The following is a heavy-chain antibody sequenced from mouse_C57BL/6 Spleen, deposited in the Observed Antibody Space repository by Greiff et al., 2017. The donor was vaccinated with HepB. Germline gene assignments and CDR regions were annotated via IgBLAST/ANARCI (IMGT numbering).Heavy chain of an antibody. D-gene: IGHD2-5*01. J-gene: IGHJ4*01. CDR1: GFTFSDYY. V-gene: IGHV5-16*01. CDR2: INYDGSST. CDR3: ARLIYSNYAMDY. Sequence: EVQRVESEGGLVQPGSSMKLSCTASGFTFSDYYMAWVRQVPEKGLEWVANINYDGSSTYYLDSLKSRFIISRDNAKNILYLQMSSLKSEDTATYYCARLIYSNYAMDYWGQGTSVTVSS.